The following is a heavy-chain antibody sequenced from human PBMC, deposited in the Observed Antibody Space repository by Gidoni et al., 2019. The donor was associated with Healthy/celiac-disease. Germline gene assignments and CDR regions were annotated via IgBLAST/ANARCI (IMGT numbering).Heavy chain of an antibody. V-gene: IGHV1-46*01. D-gene: IGHD3-10*01. CDR1: GYTFPSYY. J-gene: IGHJ4*02. Sequence: QVQLVQSGAEVKKPGASVKVSCKASGYTFPSYYMHWVRQAPGQWLEGMGIINPIGGSTSYAQKCQGRVTMTRDTSTSTVYMGLSSLRSEDTAVYYCARGVGGSGSYLIDYWGQGTLVTVLL. CDR3: ARGVGGSGSYLIDY. CDR2: INPIGGST.